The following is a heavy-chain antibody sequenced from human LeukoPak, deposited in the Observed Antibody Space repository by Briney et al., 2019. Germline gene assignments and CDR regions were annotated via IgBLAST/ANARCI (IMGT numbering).Heavy chain of an antibody. V-gene: IGHV3-30*18. Sequence: GMSLRLSCAASGFTFSNYGMHWVRQAPGKGLEWVALISYDGSNKYFADSVKGRFTISGDNSKNTLYLQMHSLRAEDTAVYYCAKDNVAAAGRYFDYWGQGTLVTVSS. CDR1: GFTFSNYG. D-gene: IGHD6-13*01. J-gene: IGHJ4*02. CDR2: ISYDGSNK. CDR3: AKDNVAAAGRYFDY.